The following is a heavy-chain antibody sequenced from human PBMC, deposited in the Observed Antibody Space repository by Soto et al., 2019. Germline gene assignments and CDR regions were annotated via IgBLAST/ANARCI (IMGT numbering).Heavy chain of an antibody. J-gene: IGHJ5*02. D-gene: IGHD3-3*01. Sequence: PGGSLRLSCAASGFTFSSYAMSWVRQAPGKGLEWVSAISGSGGSTYYADSVKGRFTISRDNSKNTLYLQMNSLRAEDTAVYYCAKDKSRHDFWSGLRFNWFDPWGQGILVTASS. CDR2: ISGSGGST. CDR1: GFTFSSYA. CDR3: AKDKSRHDFWSGLRFNWFDP. V-gene: IGHV3-23*01.